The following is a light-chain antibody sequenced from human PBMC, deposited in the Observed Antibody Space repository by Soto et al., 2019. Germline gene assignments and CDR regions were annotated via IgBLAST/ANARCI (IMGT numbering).Light chain of an antibody. CDR3: QQYNDWPVT. Sequence: EILMTQSPVTLSVSPGERATLSCRASQSVSSNLAWYQQKPGQAPSLLIYGAFTRATGIPARFSGTGSGTEFTLTISSLQSEDFALYYCQQYNDWPVTFGQGTKVEI. CDR1: QSVSSN. CDR2: GAF. V-gene: IGKV3-15*01. J-gene: IGKJ1*01.